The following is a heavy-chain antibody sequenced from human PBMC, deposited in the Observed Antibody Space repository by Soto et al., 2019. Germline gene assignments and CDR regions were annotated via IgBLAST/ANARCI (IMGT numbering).Heavy chain of an antibody. CDR1: GYTFTSYA. V-gene: IGHV1-3*01. CDR2: INAGNGNT. CDR3: ARENDFWLVDYYYGMDV. D-gene: IGHD3-3*01. Sequence: QVQLVQSGAEVKKPGASVKVSCKASGYTFTSYAMHWVRQAPGQRLEWMGWINAGNGNTKYSQKFQGRVTITRDTSASTAYMELSSLRSEDTAVYYCARENDFWLVDYYYGMDVWGQGTTVTVSS. J-gene: IGHJ6*02.